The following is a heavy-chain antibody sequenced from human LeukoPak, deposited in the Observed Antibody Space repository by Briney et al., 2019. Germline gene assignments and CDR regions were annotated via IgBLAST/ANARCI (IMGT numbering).Heavy chain of an antibody. CDR1: GGSISGGY. D-gene: IGHD4-11*01. Sequence: SETLSLTCTVSGGSISGGYWSWIRQPPGRGLEWIGYVYTSGSTNYNPSLKSRVTISVDTSKSQFALKLSSVTAADTAVYYCAKSYFDYSTYYSYYFNLWGQGTLVTVSS. CDR2: VYTSGST. J-gene: IGHJ4*02. CDR3: AKSYFDYSTYYSYYFNL. V-gene: IGHV4-4*09.